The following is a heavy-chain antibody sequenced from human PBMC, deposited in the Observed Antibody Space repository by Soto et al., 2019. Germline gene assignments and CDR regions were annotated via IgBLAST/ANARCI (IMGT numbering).Heavy chain of an antibody. CDR3: AKANTYSGSYRGLDP. V-gene: IGHV3-23*01. CDR2: ISGSGGST. D-gene: IGHD1-26*01. Sequence: GGYLRLSCAASGFTFSSYAMSWVRQAPGKGLEWVSAISGSGGSTYYADSVKGRFTISRDNSKNTLYLQMNSLRAEDAAVYYCAKANTYSGSYRGLDPWGQGTLVTVSS. CDR1: GFTFSSYA. J-gene: IGHJ5*02.